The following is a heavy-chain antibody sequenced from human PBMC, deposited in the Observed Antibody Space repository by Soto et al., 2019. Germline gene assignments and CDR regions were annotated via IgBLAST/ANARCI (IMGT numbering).Heavy chain of an antibody. CDR1: GGSISSGDYS. CDR2: IYHSGST. V-gene: IGHV4-30-2*01. CDR3: ARSREFDYGMDV. Sequence: LSLTCAVSGGSISSGDYSWSWIRQPPGKGLEWIGYIYHSGSTYYNPSLKSRVTISVDGSKNQFSLKLSSVTAADTAVYYCARSREFDYGMDVRGLGTTVTVSS. J-gene: IGHJ6*02.